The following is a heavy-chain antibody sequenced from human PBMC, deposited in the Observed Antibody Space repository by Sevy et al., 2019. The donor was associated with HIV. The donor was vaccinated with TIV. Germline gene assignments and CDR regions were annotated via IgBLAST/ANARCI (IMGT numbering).Heavy chain of an antibody. D-gene: IGHD5-12*01. V-gene: IGHV3-64*02. Sequence: GGSLRLSCAASGFTFSSYAMHWVRQAPGKGLEYVSAISSNGGSTYYADSLKGRFTITRDKSKNKLYLHMGSLTAEDMDVYYYARGRVATTINDAFDIWGQGTMVTVSS. J-gene: IGHJ3*02. CDR1: GFTFSSYA. CDR2: ISSNGGST. CDR3: ARGRVATTINDAFDI.